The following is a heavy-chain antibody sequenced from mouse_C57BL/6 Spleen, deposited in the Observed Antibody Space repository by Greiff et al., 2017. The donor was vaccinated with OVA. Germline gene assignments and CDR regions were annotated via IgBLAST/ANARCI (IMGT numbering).Heavy chain of an antibody. CDR3: TPGDYYGSSYGYAMDY. J-gene: IGHJ4*01. CDR1: GYTFTDYY. CDR2: INPYNGGT. Sequence: EVQLQQSGPVLVKPGASVKMSCKASGYTFTDYYMNWVKQSHGKSLEWIGVINPYNGGTSYNQKFKGKATLTVDKSSSTAYMELNSLTSEDSAVYYCTPGDYYGSSYGYAMDYWGQGTSVTVSS. V-gene: IGHV1-19*01. D-gene: IGHD1-1*01.